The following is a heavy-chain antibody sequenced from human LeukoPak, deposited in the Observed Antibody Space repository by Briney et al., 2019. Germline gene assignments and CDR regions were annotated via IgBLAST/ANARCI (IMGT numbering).Heavy chain of an antibody. D-gene: IGHD4-23*01. CDR1: GFTFSSYA. Sequence: PGGSLRLSCAASGFTFSSYAMHWVRQAPGKGLEWVAVISYDGSNKYYADSVKGRFTISRDNSKNTLYLQMNSLRAEDTAVYYRARGAVTPLDYWGQGTLVTVSS. CDR3: ARGAVTPLDY. CDR2: ISYDGSNK. V-gene: IGHV3-30-3*01. J-gene: IGHJ4*02.